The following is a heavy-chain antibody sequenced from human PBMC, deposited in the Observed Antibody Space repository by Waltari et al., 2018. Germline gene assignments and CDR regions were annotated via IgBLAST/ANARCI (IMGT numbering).Heavy chain of an antibody. D-gene: IGHD3-3*01. CDR2: IWYDGNNK. V-gene: IGHV3-30*18. CDR3: AKEITIFGVASFDY. Sequence: QVQLVESGGGVVQPGRSLRLSCAASGFRFSRYGRHWVRQAPGKGLEWVAVIWYDGNNKDYADSVKGRFTISRDNSNNTLYLEMDSLRPEDSAKYYCAKEITIFGVASFDYWGQGTLVTVSS. CDR1: GFRFSRYG. J-gene: IGHJ4*02.